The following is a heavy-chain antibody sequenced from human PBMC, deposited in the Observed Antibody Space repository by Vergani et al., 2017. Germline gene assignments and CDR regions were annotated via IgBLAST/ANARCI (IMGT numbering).Heavy chain of an antibody. Sequence: QVQLVQSGAEVKKPGASVKVSCTASGYTFTSYGISWVRQAPGQGLEWMGWISAYNGNTNYAQKLQGRVTMTTDTSTSTAYMGLRRLRSDDTPVYYCARDWRYYGSGSYIWAAWGQGTLVTVSS. V-gene: IGHV1-18*01. CDR3: ARDWRYYGSGSYIWAA. J-gene: IGHJ5*02. D-gene: IGHD3-10*01. CDR1: GYTFTSYG. CDR2: ISAYNGNT.